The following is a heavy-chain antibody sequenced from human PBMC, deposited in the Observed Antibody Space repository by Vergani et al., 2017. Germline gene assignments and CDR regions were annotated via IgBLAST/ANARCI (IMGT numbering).Heavy chain of an antibody. Sequence: QVQLVQSGAEVKKPGASVKVSCKASVYPFTSYGISWVRHAPGQGLVCMGWISSYNWNTNYAHKLQGRVPMTTDTSTRTAVMELRSPSSDDTAVYYCARVLIAAWHYGMDVWGQGTTVTVSS. CDR1: VYPFTSYG. V-gene: IGHV1-18*04. D-gene: IGHD6-13*01. CDR3: ARVLIAAWHYGMDV. J-gene: IGHJ6*02. CDR2: ISSYNWNT.